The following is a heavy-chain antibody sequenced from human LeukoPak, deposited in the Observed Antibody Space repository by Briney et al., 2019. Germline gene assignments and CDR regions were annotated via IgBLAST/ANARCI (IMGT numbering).Heavy chain of an antibody. J-gene: IGHJ3*02. D-gene: IGHD6-19*01. Sequence: PGGSLRLSCAASEFTFSDYYMSWIRQAPGKGLEWVSYISYSGDTIYYADSVKGRFTVSRDNSKNTLYLQMSSLRAEDTAVYYCARDTVAALDAFDIWGQGTMVTVSS. CDR3: ARDTVAALDAFDI. CDR2: ISYSGDTI. V-gene: IGHV3-11*01. CDR1: EFTFSDYY.